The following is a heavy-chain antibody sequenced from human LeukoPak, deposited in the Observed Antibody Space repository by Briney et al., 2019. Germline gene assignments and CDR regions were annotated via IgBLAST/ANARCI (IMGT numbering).Heavy chain of an antibody. CDR3: AKGGLGGYSYGEADY. Sequence: GGSLRLSCAASGFTFSSYGMHWVRQAPGKGLEWVAVISYDGSNKYSADSVKGRSTISRDNSKNTLYLQMNSLRAEDTAVYYCAKGGLGGYSYGEADYWGQGTLVTVSS. V-gene: IGHV3-30*18. CDR1: GFTFSSYG. D-gene: IGHD5-18*01. J-gene: IGHJ4*02. CDR2: ISYDGSNK.